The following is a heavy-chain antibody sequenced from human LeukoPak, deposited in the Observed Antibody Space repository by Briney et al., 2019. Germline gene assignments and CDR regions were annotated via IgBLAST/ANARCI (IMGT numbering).Heavy chain of an antibody. J-gene: IGHJ5*02. CDR1: GYTFTSYD. V-gene: IGHV1-8*01. CDR2: MNPNSGNT. D-gene: IGHD2-2*01. Sequence: ASVKVSCKASGYTFTSYDINWVRQATGQGLEWMGWMNPNSGNTGYAQKFQGRVTMTRNTSISTAYMELSSLRSEDTAVYYCARGFEYQLLAWGHNWFDPWGQGTLVTVSS. CDR3: ARGFEYQLLAWGHNWFDP.